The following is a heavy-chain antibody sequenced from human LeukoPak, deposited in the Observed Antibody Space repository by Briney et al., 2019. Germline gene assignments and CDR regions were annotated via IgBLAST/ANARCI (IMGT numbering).Heavy chain of an antibody. J-gene: IGHJ6*02. CDR3: ARAPLIGSGSYSGRHYYYYYGTDV. Sequence: ASVKVSCKASGYTFTGYYMHWVRQAPGQGLEWMGWINPNSGGTNYAQKFQGRVTMTRDTSISTAYMELSRLRSDDTAVYYCARAPLIGSGSYSGRHYYYYYGTDVWGQGTTVTVSS. CDR1: GYTFTGYY. D-gene: IGHD3-10*01. CDR2: INPNSGGT. V-gene: IGHV1-2*02.